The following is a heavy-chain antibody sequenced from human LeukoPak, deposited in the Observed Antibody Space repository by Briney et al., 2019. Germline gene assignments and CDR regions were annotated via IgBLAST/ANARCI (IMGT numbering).Heavy chain of an antibody. CDR2: IYNGGST. J-gene: IGHJ4*02. D-gene: IGHD7-27*01. CDR3: ARVNRGSASTFEY. CDR1: GFTVSSNH. Sequence: PGGSLRLSCAASGFTVSSNHMSWVRQAPGKGLEWVSVIYNGGSTLYADSVKGRFTISRDNSKNTLYLQMNSPRAEDTAVYYCARVNRGSASTFEYWGQGTLVTVSS. V-gene: IGHV3-53*01.